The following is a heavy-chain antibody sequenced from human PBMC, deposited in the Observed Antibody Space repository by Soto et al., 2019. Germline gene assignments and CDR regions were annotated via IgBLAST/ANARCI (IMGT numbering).Heavy chain of an antibody. CDR1: GGSISSGDYY. D-gene: IGHD3-10*01. V-gene: IGHV4-61*08. J-gene: IGHJ6*02. Sequence: SETLSLTCTVSGGSISSGDYYWGWVRQPPGKALEFIGYMYKTGETLLNSSLKSRVTLSMETSKNQFSLTLSSVTAADTAVYFCMKAHESGDFLGMSVWGPGTTVTVSS. CDR2: MYKTGET. CDR3: MKAHESGDFLGMSV.